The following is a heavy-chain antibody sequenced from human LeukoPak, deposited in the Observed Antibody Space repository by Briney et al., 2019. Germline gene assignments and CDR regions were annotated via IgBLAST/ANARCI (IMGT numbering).Heavy chain of an antibody. D-gene: IGHD3-9*01. J-gene: IGHJ4*02. CDR1: GGSISSGDYY. V-gene: IGHV4-30-4*08. CDR3: ARAPTHYDILTALDY. CDR2: IYYSGST. Sequence: PSETLSLTCTVSGGSISSGDYYWSWIRQPPGKGLERIGYIYYSGSTYYNPSLKSRVTISVDTSKNQFSLKLSSVTAADTAVYYCARAPTHYDILTALDYWGQGTLVTVSS.